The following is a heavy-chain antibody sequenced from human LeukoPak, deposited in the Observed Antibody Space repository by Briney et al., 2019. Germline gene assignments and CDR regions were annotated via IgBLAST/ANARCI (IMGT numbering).Heavy chain of an antibody. CDR1: GFTVSSNY. Sequence: GGSLRLSCAASGFTVSSNYMSWVRQAPGKGLEWVSVIYSGGSTYYADSVKGRFTISRDNSKNTLYLQMNSLRAEDTAVYYCAKSHSSSWYHYYYYYGMDVWGQGTTVTVSS. J-gene: IGHJ6*02. V-gene: IGHV3-53*01. CDR3: AKSHSSSWYHYYYYYGMDV. D-gene: IGHD6-13*01. CDR2: IYSGGST.